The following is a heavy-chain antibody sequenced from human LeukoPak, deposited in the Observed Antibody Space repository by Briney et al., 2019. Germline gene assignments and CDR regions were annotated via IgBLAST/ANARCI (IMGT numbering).Heavy chain of an antibody. Sequence: PGGSLRLSCAASGFTFSSYAMRWVRQAPGKGLEWVAVISYDGSNKYYADSVKGRFTISRDNSKNTLYLQMNSLRAEDTAVYYCARAPPTSGSYSTGAFDIWGQGTMVTVSS. CDR2: ISYDGSNK. V-gene: IGHV3-30-3*01. CDR3: ARAPPTSGSYSTGAFDI. CDR1: GFTFSSYA. J-gene: IGHJ3*02. D-gene: IGHD1-26*01.